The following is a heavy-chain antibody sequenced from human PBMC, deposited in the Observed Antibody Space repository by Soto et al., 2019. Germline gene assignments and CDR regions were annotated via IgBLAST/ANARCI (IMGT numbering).Heavy chain of an antibody. V-gene: IGHV4-4*07. CDR3: ARESRSALGTVEH. CDR1: GASISDYY. J-gene: IGHJ4*02. CDR2: IYASGNT. D-gene: IGHD6-13*01. Sequence: QVQLQESGPGLVKPSETLSLTCTVSGASISDYYWSWIRQPAGKGPECIGRIYASGNTNYNPSLKSRVTMSVDTSKNQFSLTLNSVTAADTAVYYCARESRSALGTVEHWGRGTLVTVSS.